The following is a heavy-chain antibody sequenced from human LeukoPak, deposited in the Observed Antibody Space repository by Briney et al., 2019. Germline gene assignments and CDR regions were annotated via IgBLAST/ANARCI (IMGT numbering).Heavy chain of an antibody. V-gene: IGHV4-59*08. J-gene: IGHJ4*02. CDR1: GGSISSYY. CDR3: ARQGDGYNPFNY. Sequence: PSETLSLTCTVSGGSISSYYWSWIRQPPGKGLEWIGYIYYSGSTNYNPSLKSRVTISINTSKNQFSLKLSSVTAADTAVYYCARQGDGYNPFNYWGQGTLVTASS. D-gene: IGHD5-24*01. CDR2: IYYSGST.